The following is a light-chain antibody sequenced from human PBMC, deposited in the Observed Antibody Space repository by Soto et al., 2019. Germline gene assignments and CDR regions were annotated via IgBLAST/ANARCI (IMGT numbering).Light chain of an antibody. CDR3: QHYSTWLWT. J-gene: IGKJ1*01. CDR2: GAS. V-gene: IGKV3-15*01. CDR1: HSVDSK. Sequence: EMVMTQSPATLSVSPGERATHSCRASHSVDSKLAWYQQKPGQGPRLLIYGASSRATGIPARFSGSGSGTEFTLTISSLQSEDFAVYYCQHYSTWLWTFGQGTKVEIK.